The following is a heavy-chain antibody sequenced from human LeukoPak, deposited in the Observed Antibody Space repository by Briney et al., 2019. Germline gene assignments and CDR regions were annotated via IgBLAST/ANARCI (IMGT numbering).Heavy chain of an antibody. D-gene: IGHD1-26*01. J-gene: IGHJ3*02. CDR1: GFTFSSYA. CDR2: ISNSGSTI. Sequence: GGSLRLSCAASGFTFSSYAMSWVRQAPGKGLEWVSYISNSGSTIYYADSVKGRFTISRDNAKNSLYLQMNSLRAEDTAVYYCARSPYSESYYGDAFDIWGQGTMVAVSS. CDR3: ARSPYSESYYGDAFDI. V-gene: IGHV3-48*03.